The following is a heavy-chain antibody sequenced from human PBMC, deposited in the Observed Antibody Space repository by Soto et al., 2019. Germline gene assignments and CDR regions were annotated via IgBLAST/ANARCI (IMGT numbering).Heavy chain of an antibody. Sequence: QVQLQQWGAGLLKPSETLSLTCAVYGGSFSGYYWSWIRQPPGKGLEWIGEINHSGSTNYTPSLKSRVTISVDTSKNQFSLKLSSVTAADTAVYYCARGGHSSSEFCDYWGQGTLVTVSS. J-gene: IGHJ4*02. D-gene: IGHD6-6*01. CDR3: ARGGHSSSEFCDY. CDR1: GGSFSGYY. CDR2: INHSGST. V-gene: IGHV4-34*01.